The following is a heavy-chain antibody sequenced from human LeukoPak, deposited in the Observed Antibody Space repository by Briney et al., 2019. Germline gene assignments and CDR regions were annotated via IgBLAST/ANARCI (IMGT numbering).Heavy chain of an antibody. D-gene: IGHD2-21*02. Sequence: GGSLRLSCAASGFTFSSYAMSWVRKAPGKGLEWVSAISGSGGSTYYADSVKGRFTISRDNSQNTLYLQKDSLRAEDTAVYYWAKGWGLLDYWGQGTLVTVSS. CDR2: ISGSGGST. J-gene: IGHJ4*02. V-gene: IGHV3-23*01. CDR1: GFTFSSYA. CDR3: AKGWGLLDY.